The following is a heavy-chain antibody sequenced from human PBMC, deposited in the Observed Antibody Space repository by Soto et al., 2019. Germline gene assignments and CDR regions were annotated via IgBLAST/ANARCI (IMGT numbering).Heavy chain of an antibody. CDR3: ARWARRVVPAAIYFDY. V-gene: IGHV4-34*01. CDR1: GGSFSGYY. J-gene: IGHJ4*02. D-gene: IGHD2-2*01. CDR2: INHSGST. Sequence: SLTCAVYGGSFSGYYWSWIRQPPGKGLEWIGEINHSGSTNYNPSLKSRVTISVDTSKNQFSLKLSSVTAADTAVYYCARWARRVVPAAIYFDYWGQGTLVTVSS.